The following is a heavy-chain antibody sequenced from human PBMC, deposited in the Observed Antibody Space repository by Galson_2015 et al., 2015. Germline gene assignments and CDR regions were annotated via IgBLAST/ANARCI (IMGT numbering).Heavy chain of an antibody. CDR3: AREGGKYCSSTSCYVGWFDP. D-gene: IGHD2-2*01. CDR1: GGTFSSYA. J-gene: IGHJ5*02. Sequence: SVKVSCKASGGTFSSYAISWVRQAPGQGLEWMGGIIPIFGTANYAQKFQGRVTITADESTSTAYMGLSSLRSEDTAVYYCAREGGKYCSSTSCYVGWFDPWGQGTLVTVSS. CDR2: IIPIFGTA. V-gene: IGHV1-69*13.